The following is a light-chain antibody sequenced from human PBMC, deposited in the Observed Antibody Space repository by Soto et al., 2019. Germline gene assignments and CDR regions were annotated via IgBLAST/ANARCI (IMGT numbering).Light chain of an antibody. CDR2: DVS. CDR3: CSYAASYV. V-gene: IGLV2-11*01. CDR1: SSDVGGYNY. Sequence: QSVLTQPRSVSGSPGQSVTISCTGTSSDVGGYNYVSWYQQHPGKAPKLMIYDVSKRPSGVPDRFSGSKSGNTASLTISGLHSEDEADYYCCSYAASYVFVTGTKV. J-gene: IGLJ1*01.